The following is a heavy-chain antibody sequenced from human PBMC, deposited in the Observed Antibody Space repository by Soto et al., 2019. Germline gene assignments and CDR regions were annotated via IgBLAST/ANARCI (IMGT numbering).Heavy chain of an antibody. Sequence: SETLSLTCTVSGGSIDSGAYCWSWIRRPPGKGLEWIGYIYYRGTTKYNPSLKSRVTLSVDTSENQFSLKLRSVTAADTAVYYCARDFVAGSTWLDPWGQGILVTVSS. CDR2: IYYRGTT. V-gene: IGHV4-61*08. CDR1: GGSIDSGAYC. CDR3: ARDFVAGSTWLDP. J-gene: IGHJ5*02. D-gene: IGHD6-19*01.